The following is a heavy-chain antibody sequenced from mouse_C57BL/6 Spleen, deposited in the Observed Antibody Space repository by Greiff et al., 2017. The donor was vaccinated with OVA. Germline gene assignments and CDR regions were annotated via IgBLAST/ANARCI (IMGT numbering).Heavy chain of an antibody. CDR3: ARWLLQYYFDD. V-gene: IGHV1-26*01. D-gene: IGHD2-3*01. CDR1: GYTFTDYY. Sequence: EVQLQQSGPELVKPGASVKISCKASGYTFTDYYMNWVKQSHGKSLEWIGDINPNNGGTSYNQKFKGKATLTVDKSSSTAYMELRSLTSEDSAVYYCARWLLQYYFDDWGQGTTLTVSS. J-gene: IGHJ2*01. CDR2: INPNNGGT.